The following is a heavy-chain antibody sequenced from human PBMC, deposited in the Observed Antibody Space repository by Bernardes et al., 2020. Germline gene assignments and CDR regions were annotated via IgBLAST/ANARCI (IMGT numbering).Heavy chain of an antibody. Sequence: GGSLRLSCTASSVILNNSGMVWVRQVPGKGLEWVSTIDPTGTNTYYPDSVRGRFTISRDISRSTLYLQMDDLRADDTAVYFCAKSLEWSTHKGMDVWGPGTTVTVSS. CDR1: SVILNNSG. D-gene: IGHD3-3*01. CDR3: AKSLEWSTHKGMDV. CDR2: IDPTGTNT. V-gene: IGHV3-23*01. J-gene: IGHJ6*02.